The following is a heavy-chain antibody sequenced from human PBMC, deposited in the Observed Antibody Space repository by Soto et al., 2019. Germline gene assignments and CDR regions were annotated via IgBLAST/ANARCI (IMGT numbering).Heavy chain of an antibody. CDR3: ARDWNKDYYGSGSYYLPIPYGMDV. D-gene: IGHD3-10*01. V-gene: IGHV3-33*01. CDR1: GFTFSSYG. Sequence: GGSLRLSCAASGFTFSSYGMHWVRQAPGKGLEWVAVIWYDGSNKYYADSVKGRFTISRDNSKNTLYLQMNNLRAEDTAVYYCARDWNKDYYGSGSYYLPIPYGMDVWGQGTTVTVSS. J-gene: IGHJ6*02. CDR2: IWYDGSNK.